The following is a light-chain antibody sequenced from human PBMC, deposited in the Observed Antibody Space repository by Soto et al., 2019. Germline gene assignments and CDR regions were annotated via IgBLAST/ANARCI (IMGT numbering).Light chain of an antibody. CDR3: QSTDSFSGTYV. Sequence: SYELTQPPSVSVSPGQTARITCSGDALPKQFAVWYQQKAGQAPVLVIYKDTERPSGIPERFSGSSSGTTVTLTISGVQAEDEADYFCQSTDSFSGTYVFGAGTKLTVL. CDR1: ALPKQF. V-gene: IGLV3-25*03. J-gene: IGLJ1*01. CDR2: KDT.